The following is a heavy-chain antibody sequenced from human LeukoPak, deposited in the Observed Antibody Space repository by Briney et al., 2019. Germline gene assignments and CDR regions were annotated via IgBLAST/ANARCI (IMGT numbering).Heavy chain of an antibody. CDR2: ISWNSGSI. CDR3: AKDIRSVTSFFDY. D-gene: IGHD4-17*01. CDR1: GFTFDDYA. V-gene: IGHV3-9*01. Sequence: GRSLRLSCAASGFTFDDYAMHWVRQAPGKGLEWVSGISWNSGSIGYADSVKGRFTISRDNAKNSLYLRMNSLRAEDTALYYCAKDIRSVTSFFDYWGQGTLVTVSS. J-gene: IGHJ4*02.